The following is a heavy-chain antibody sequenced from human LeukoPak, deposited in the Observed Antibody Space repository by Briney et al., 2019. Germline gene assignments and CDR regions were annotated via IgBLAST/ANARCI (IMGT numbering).Heavy chain of an antibody. J-gene: IGHJ4*02. V-gene: IGHV4-39*01. D-gene: IGHD6-19*01. CDR3: VTFIAVAGYVDY. Sequence: PSETLSLTCTVSGGSVSSRTYYWGWLRQPPGQGLEGIASMYYSGNTYYTPSLKSRVTISVDTSKNQFSLKLSSVAAADTAVYYCVTFIAVAGYVDYWGQGTLVTVSS. CDR1: GGSVSSRTYY. CDR2: MYYSGNT.